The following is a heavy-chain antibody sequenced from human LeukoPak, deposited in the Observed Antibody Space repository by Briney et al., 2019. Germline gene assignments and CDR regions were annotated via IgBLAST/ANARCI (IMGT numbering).Heavy chain of an antibody. Sequence: GGSLRLSCAASGFTFSTYGMHWVRQAPGKGLEWVAFIRYDGSNKYYADSVKGRFTISRDNSKNTLYLQMNSLRAEDTAVYYCAQDHEASFDYWGQGTLVTVSS. V-gene: IGHV3-30*02. CDR1: GFTFSTYG. J-gene: IGHJ4*02. CDR2: IRYDGSNK. CDR3: AQDHEASFDY.